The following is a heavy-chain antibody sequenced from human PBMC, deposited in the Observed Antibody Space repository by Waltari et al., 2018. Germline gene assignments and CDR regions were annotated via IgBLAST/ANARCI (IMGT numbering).Heavy chain of an antibody. CDR3: ATFSNWVHDTFDI. D-gene: IGHD3-16*01. J-gene: IGHJ3*02. V-gene: IGHV3-53*01. CDR2: IYGVDST. CDR1: GFSVSNSY. Sequence: EVQLVESGGGLIQPGGSLRLYCAASGFSVSNSYVSWVRQARGKGLEWISFIYGVDSTLYVDSVKGRFTVSRDNSKNTVHLQMNSVRVDDTAVYYCATFSNWVHDTFDIWGQGTLVSVSS.